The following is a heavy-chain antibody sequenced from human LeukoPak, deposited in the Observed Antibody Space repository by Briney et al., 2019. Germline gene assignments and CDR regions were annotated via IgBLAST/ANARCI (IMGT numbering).Heavy chain of an antibody. J-gene: IGHJ4*02. CDR1: GFTVSSNY. Sequence: GGSLRLSCAAPGFTVSSNYMSWVRQAPGKGLEWVSVIYSGGSTYYADSVKGRFTISRDNAKNSLYLQMNSLRAEDTTVYYCARSGYLGPDYWGQGTLVTVSS. V-gene: IGHV3-53*01. CDR2: IYSGGST. CDR3: ARSGYLGPDY. D-gene: IGHD2-2*01.